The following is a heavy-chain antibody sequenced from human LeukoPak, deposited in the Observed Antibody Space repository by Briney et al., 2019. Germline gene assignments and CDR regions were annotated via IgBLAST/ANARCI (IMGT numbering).Heavy chain of an antibody. J-gene: IGHJ4*02. V-gene: IGHV1-3*01. CDR1: GYTFTSYA. Sequence: ASVKVSCKASGYTFTSYAMHWVRQAPGQRLEWMGWINAGNGNTKYSQKFQGRVTITRDTSASTAYMELSSLRSEDTAVYYCAREGYSGGYLYYFDYWGQGTLVTVSS. D-gene: IGHD2-21*02. CDR3: AREGYSGGYLYYFDY. CDR2: INAGNGNT.